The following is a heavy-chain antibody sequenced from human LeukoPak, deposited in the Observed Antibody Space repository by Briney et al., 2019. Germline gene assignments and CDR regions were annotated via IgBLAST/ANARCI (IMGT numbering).Heavy chain of an antibody. CDR3: ARGMSGYYGMDV. CDR1: GFTFSSYW. Sequence: PGGSLRLSCAASGFTFSSYWMHWVRQAPGKGLVWVSRIKSDGSNYYADSVKGRFTILRDNAKNTLYLQMNSLRAEDTAVYYRARGMSGYYGMDVWGQGTTVTVSS. V-gene: IGHV3-74*01. CDR2: IKSDGSN. J-gene: IGHJ6*02.